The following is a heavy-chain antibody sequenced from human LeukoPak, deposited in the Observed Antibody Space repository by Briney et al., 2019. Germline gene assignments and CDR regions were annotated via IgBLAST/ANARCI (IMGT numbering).Heavy chain of an antibody. CDR2: ISAYNGNT. Sequence: ASVKVSCKASGYTFTSYGISWVRQAPGQGLEWMGWISAYNGNTNYAQKLQGRVTMTTDTSTSTAYKELRSLRSDDTAVYYCARGSNYYDSSGYYYDSSTYYYYGMDVWGQGTTVTVSS. J-gene: IGHJ6*02. V-gene: IGHV1-18*01. D-gene: IGHD3-22*01. CDR1: GYTFTSYG. CDR3: ARGSNYYDSSGYYYDSSTYYYYGMDV.